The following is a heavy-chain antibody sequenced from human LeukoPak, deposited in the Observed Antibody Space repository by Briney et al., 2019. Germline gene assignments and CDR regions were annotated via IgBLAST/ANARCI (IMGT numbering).Heavy chain of an antibody. CDR1: GFTFNSSG. J-gene: IGHJ5*02. CDR3: ARAGGYCSGGSCYRGYSWFDL. V-gene: IGHV3-33*01. Sequence: GGSLRLSCAASGFTFNSSGMHWVRQAPGKGLEWVAVILYNGSNKYYADSVKGRFTISRDNSKNTLYLQMNSLRVEDTAVYYCARAGGYCSGGSCYRGYSWFDLWGQGTLVTVSS. CDR2: ILYNGSNK. D-gene: IGHD2-15*01.